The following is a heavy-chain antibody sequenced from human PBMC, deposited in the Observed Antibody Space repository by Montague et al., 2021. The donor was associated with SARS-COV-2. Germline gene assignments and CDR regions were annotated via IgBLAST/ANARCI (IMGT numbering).Heavy chain of an antibody. CDR2: IYDSGST. CDR3: ARENTVTTFGGPYYIDS. D-gene: IGHD4-17*01. CDR1: GSSVRSYY. V-gene: IGHV4-59*02. Sequence: SETLSLTCIVSGSSVRSYYWSSIRQPPGKGLEWIGYIYDSGSTNYNPSLKSRVTISVDTSKNQFSLKLSSVTAADTAVYYCARENTVTTFGGPYYIDSWGQGTLVTVSA. J-gene: IGHJ4*02.